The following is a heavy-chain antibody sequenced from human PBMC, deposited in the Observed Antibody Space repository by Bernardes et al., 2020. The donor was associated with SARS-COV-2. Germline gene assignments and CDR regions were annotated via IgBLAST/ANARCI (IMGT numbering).Heavy chain of an antibody. CDR1: GGSVSSGNYY. CDR2: VYFDGNINFRSGST. J-gene: IGHJ4*02. D-gene: IGHD2-15*01. CDR3: ARGPFTDDSCHPVDY. V-gene: IGHV4-61*01. Sequence: SETLSLTCTVSGGSVSSGNYYWSWIRQPPGKGLEWIGYVYFDGNINFRSGSTNYSPSLKSRVTVSVDPSKNQFSLKLSSVTAADTAVYYCARGPFTDDSCHPVDYWGQGALVTVSS.